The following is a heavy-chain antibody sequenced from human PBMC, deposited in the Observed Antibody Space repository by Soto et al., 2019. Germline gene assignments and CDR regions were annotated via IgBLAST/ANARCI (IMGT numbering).Heavy chain of an antibody. D-gene: IGHD3-9*01. CDR1: GGSFSGYY. CDR3: ARSGILTGYYPPRY. V-gene: IGHV4-34*01. CDR2: INHSGST. Sequence: SETLSLTCAVYGGSFSGYYWSWIRQPPGKGLEWIGEINHSGSTNYNPSLKSRVTISVDTSKNQFSLKLSSVTAADTAVYYCARSGILTGYYPPRYWGQGTLVTVSS. J-gene: IGHJ4*02.